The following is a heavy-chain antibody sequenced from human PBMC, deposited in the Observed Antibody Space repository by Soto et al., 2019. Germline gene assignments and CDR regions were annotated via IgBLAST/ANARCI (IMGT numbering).Heavy chain of an antibody. CDR2: IYYSGST. CDR3: ARDWYRRAFDI. CDR1: CGSISSGGYY. J-gene: IGHJ3*02. V-gene: IGHV4-31*03. Sequence: SETLSLTCTVSCGSISSGGYYWSWIRQHPGKGLEWIGYIYYSGSTYYNPSLKSRVTISVDTSKNQFSLKLSSVTAADTAVYYCARDWYRRAFDIWGQGTMVTVSS. D-gene: IGHD6-13*01.